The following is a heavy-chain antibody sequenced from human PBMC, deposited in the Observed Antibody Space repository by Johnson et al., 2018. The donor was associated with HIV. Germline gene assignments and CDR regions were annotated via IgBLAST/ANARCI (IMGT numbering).Heavy chain of an antibody. CDR2: ISWNSGSI. J-gene: IGHJ3*02. CDR3: AKRLCGGDCYLDAFDI. D-gene: IGHD2-21*01. CDR1: GFTFDDYG. V-gene: IGHV3-20*04. Sequence: VQLVESGGGVVRPGGSLRLSCAASGFTFDDYGMSWVRQAPGKGLEWVSGISWNSGSIGYADSVKGRFTISRDNSKNTLYLHMNTLRAEDTAVYYCAKRLCGGDCYLDAFDIWGQGTMVTVSS.